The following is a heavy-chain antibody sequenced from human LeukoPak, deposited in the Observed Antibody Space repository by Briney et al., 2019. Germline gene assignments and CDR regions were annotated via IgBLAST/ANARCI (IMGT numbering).Heavy chain of an antibody. CDR1: GFTFSSYS. CDR3: ARDYSSSSNYFDY. D-gene: IGHD6-6*01. CDR2: ISSSSSYI. V-gene: IGHV3-21*01. J-gene: IGHJ4*02. Sequence: KPGGSLRLSCAASGFTFSSYSMNWVRQAPGKGLEWVSSISSSSSYIYYADSVKGRFTISRDNAKNSLYLQMNSLRAEDTAVYYCARDYSSSSNYFDYWGQGTLVTVSS.